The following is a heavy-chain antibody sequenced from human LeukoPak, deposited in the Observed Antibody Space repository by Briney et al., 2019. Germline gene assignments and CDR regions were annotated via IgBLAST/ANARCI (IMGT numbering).Heavy chain of an antibody. V-gene: IGHV3-11*05. CDR3: ARGQEIAAADSFDY. Sequence: GGSLRLSCAASGFTFDDYGMSWVRQAPGKGLEWVSYISSSSSYTNYADSVKGRFTISRDNAKNSLYLQMNSLRAEDTAVYYCARGQEIAAADSFDYWGQGTLVTVSS. J-gene: IGHJ4*02. CDR2: ISSSSSYT. D-gene: IGHD6-13*01. CDR1: GFTFDDYG.